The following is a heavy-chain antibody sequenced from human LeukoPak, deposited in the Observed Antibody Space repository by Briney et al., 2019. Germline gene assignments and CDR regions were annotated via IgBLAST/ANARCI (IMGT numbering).Heavy chain of an antibody. V-gene: IGHV4-59*11. Sequence: SETLSLTCTVSGGSISSHYWRWIRQPPGKGLEWIGYIYYSGSTNYNPPLKSRVTISVDTSKNQFSLKLSSVTAADTAVYYCAGGGTRPNLFDYWGQGTLVTVSS. CDR3: AGGGTRPNLFDY. CDR1: GGSISSHY. D-gene: IGHD4-23*01. J-gene: IGHJ4*02. CDR2: IYYSGST.